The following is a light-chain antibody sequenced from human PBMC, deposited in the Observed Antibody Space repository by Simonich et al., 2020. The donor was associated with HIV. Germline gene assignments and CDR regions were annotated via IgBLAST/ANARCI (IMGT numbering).Light chain of an antibody. CDR1: QSVLYSSNNQNY. J-gene: IGKJ1*01. Sequence: DIVMTQSPDSLAVSLGERATINCKSSQSVLYSSNNQNYLAWNQHKPGQPPKLLIYWASTRESGVPDRFSGSGSGTDFTLTISSLQAEDVAVYYCQQFYSTPWAFGQGTKVEIK. V-gene: IGKV4-1*01. CDR3: QQFYSTPWA. CDR2: WAS.